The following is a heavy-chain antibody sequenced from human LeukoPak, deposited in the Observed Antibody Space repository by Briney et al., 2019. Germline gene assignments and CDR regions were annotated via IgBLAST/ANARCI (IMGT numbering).Heavy chain of an antibody. V-gene: IGHV1-69*13. CDR3: ASVVLELPWFDP. Sequence: ASVKVSCKASGGTFSSYAISWVRQAPGQGLEWMGGIIPIFGTVNYAQKFQGRVTITAYESTSTAYMEPSSLRSEDTAVYYCASVVLELPWFDPWGQGTLVTVSS. D-gene: IGHD1-26*01. J-gene: IGHJ5*02. CDR2: IIPIFGTV. CDR1: GGTFSSYA.